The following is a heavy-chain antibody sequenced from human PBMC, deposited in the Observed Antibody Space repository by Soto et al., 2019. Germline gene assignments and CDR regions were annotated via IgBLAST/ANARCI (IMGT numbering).Heavy chain of an antibody. V-gene: IGHV5-51*01. CDR3: ARGQVDTRLFDY. CDR1: GYSFSSYW. Sequence: PGESLKISCKGSGYSFSSYWIGWVRQMSGEGLEWMGIIYPSDSDTRYSPSFQGQVTISADKSIYTAYLRWSSLKASDTAMYYCARGQVDTRLFDYWGQGTQVTVSS. D-gene: IGHD1-26*01. CDR2: IYPSDSDT. J-gene: IGHJ4*02.